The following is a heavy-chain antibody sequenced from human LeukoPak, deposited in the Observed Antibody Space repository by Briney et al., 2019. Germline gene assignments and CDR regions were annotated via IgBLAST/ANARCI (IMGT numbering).Heavy chain of an antibody. CDR3: AQIGQPVPATDF. CDR2: TSASGGST. D-gene: IGHD6-19*01. CDR1: GFTFSPYA. V-gene: IGHV3-23*01. Sequence: QPGGSLRLSCAPSGFTFSPYAMTWVRQAPGKGLEWVSSTSASGGSTYYADSVRGRFTMSRDNSENTLYLQMNGLRVEDTAIYYCAQIGQPVPATDFWGQGALVTVSS. J-gene: IGHJ4*02.